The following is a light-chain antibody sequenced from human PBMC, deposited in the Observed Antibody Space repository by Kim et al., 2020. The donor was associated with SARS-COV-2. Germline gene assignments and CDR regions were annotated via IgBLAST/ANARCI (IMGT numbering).Light chain of an antibody. J-gene: IGKJ5*01. CDR3: QQFHNLPPCPIT. V-gene: IGKV1-33*01. CDR1: QDIGNY. Sequence: DIQMTQSPSSLSASVGDRVTITCQASQDIGNYLNWYQQKPGKVPKLLIYDASHLETGVPSRFSGSGSGTDFTFTISSLQPEDIATYYCQQFHNLPPCPITFGQETRLEIK. CDR2: DAS.